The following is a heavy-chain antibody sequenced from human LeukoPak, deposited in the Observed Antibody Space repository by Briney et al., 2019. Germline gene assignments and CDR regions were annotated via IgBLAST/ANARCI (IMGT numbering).Heavy chain of an antibody. D-gene: IGHD3-10*02. J-gene: IGHJ4*02. CDR1: GFTFSSYA. V-gene: IGHV3-48*04. CDR2: ISSSGSTI. CDR3: ARDSVRGLTSFDY. Sequence: GGSLRLSCAASGFTFSSYAMSWVRQAPGKGLEWVSYISSSGSTIYYADSVKGRFTISRDNAKNSLYLQMNSLRAEDTAVYYCARDSVRGLTSFDYWGQGTLVTVSS.